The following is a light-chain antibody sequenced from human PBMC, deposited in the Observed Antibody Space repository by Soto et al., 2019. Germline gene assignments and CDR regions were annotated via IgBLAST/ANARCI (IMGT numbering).Light chain of an antibody. CDR2: DVS. Sequence: SALTQPASVSGSPGQSITISCTGTSSDVGGYNYVSWYQQHPGKAPKLMIYDVSNRPPGVSNRFSGSKSGNTASLTISGLQAEDEADYYCSSYTSSSLVFGTGTKVTVL. CDR1: SSDVGGYNY. V-gene: IGLV2-14*01. CDR3: SSYTSSSLV. J-gene: IGLJ1*01.